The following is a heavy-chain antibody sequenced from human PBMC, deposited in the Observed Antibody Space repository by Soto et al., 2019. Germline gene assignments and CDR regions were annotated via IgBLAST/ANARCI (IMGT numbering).Heavy chain of an antibody. D-gene: IGHD6-6*01. V-gene: IGHV3-9*01. CDR3: AKATQLVAFDL. Sequence: EVQLVESGGGLVQPGRSLRLSCAASGFTFDDYAMHWVRQAPGKGLEWVSGISWNSGSIGYADSVKGRFTISRDNAKNTLYLQINSLRAEETALYSCAKATQLVAFDLWGSGTLVTVSS. CDR1: GFTFDDYA. CDR2: ISWNSGSI. J-gene: IGHJ2*01.